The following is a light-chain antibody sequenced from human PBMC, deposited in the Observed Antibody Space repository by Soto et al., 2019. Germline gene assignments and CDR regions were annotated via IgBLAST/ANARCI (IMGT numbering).Light chain of an antibody. Sequence: QSVLTQPPSASGSPGQSVTISCTGTSSDVGAYNYASWYQQHPGKAPKLIIYEVSKWPSGVPARFSGSKSGNTASLTVSGLQPEDEADYYCSSYAGSNTFVVLGGGTKLTVL. CDR3: SSYAGSNTFVV. CDR1: SSDVGAYNY. V-gene: IGLV2-8*01. CDR2: EVS. J-gene: IGLJ2*01.